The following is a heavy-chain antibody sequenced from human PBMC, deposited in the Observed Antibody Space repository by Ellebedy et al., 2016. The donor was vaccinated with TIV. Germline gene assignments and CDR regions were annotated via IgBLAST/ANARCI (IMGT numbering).Heavy chain of an antibody. CDR3: ARDYYYGMDV. CDR2: IWHDGSHT. J-gene: IGHJ6*02. V-gene: IGHV3-33*01. CDR1: GFSFNNSG. Sequence: GESLKISXAASGFSFNNSGMHWVRQALGKGLEWVAVIWHDGSHTYHADTLRGRFTISRDTSTNTLYLQMNSLRAEDTALYFCARDYYYGMDVWGQGTTVTVSS.